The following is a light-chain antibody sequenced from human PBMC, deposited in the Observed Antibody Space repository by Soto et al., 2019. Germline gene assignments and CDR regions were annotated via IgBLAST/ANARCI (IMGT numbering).Light chain of an antibody. Sequence: DIQMTQSPSTLSGSVVYRVTITFRASQTISSWLAWYQQKPGKAPKLLIYKASTLKSGVPSRFSGSGSGTEFTLTISSLQPDDFATYYCQNYNSYSEACGQGTKVDIK. CDR1: QTISSW. V-gene: IGKV1-5*03. CDR2: KAS. J-gene: IGKJ1*01. CDR3: QNYNSYSEA.